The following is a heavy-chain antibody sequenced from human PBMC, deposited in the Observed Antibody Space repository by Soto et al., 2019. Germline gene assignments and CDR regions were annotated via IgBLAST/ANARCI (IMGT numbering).Heavy chain of an antibody. CDR2: IKQDGSEK. CDR3: ARDSLSGGWPTNFDY. V-gene: IGHV3-7*01. D-gene: IGHD6-19*01. Sequence: VQLVESGGGLVQPGGSLRLSCAASGFTFSSYWMSWVRQAPGKGLEWVANIKQDGSEKYYVDSVKGRFTISRDNAKNSLYLQMNSLRAEDTAVYYCARDSLSGGWPTNFDYWGQGTLVTVSS. CDR1: GFTFSSYW. J-gene: IGHJ4*02.